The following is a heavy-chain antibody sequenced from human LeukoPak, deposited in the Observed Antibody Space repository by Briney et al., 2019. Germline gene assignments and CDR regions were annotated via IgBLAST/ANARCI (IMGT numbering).Heavy chain of an antibody. D-gene: IGHD5-18*01. Sequence: GASVKVSCKASGYTFASYYMHWVRQAPGQGLEWMGIINPSGGSTSYAQKFQGRVTMTRDTSTSTVYMELSSLRSEDTAVYYCARNLRGTALDYWGQGTLVTVSS. J-gene: IGHJ4*02. CDR3: ARNLRGTALDY. V-gene: IGHV1-46*01. CDR1: GYTFASYY. CDR2: INPSGGST.